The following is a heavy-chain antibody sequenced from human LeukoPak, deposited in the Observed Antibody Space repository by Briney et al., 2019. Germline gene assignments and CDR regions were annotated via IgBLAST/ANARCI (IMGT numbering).Heavy chain of an antibody. Sequence: ASVKVSCKASGYTFTGYYMHWVRQAPGQGLEWMGWINPNSGGTSYAQKFQGRVTMTRDTSISTAYMELSRLRSDDTAVYYCARSASMVRGVIIPSSYYYYGMDVWGQGTTVTVSS. CDR3: ARSASMVRGVIIPSSYYYYGMDV. D-gene: IGHD3-10*01. CDR1: GYTFTGYY. J-gene: IGHJ6*02. V-gene: IGHV1-2*02. CDR2: INPNSGGT.